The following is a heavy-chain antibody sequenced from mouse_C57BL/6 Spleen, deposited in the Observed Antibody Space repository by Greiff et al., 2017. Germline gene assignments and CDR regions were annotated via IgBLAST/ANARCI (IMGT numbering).Heavy chain of an antibody. CDR1: GYTFTSYW. CDR2: IDPNSGGT. J-gene: IGHJ4*01. CDR3: GRGVYYAMDY. Sequence: QVQLKQPGAELVKPGASVKLSCKASGYTFTSYWMHWVKQRPGRGLEWIGSIDPNSGGTKYNEKFKSKATLTVDKPSSTAYMQLSSLTSEDSADYYCGRGVYYAMDYWGQGTSVTVSS. V-gene: IGHV1-72*01.